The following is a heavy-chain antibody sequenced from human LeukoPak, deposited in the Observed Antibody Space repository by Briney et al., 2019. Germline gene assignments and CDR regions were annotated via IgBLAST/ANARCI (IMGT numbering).Heavy chain of an antibody. J-gene: IGHJ4*02. D-gene: IGHD5-18*01. Sequence: GRSLRLSCAASGFTFSNYGVHGVRRAPGKGGEGVTVIWYEGSNKYYVDCVKPRFTISRDNSKNTLYVQDNSVSAEDSAMYYCAKARATAMEIDYWGQGTLVTVSS. V-gene: IGHV3-33*06. CDR3: AKARATAMEIDY. CDR2: IWYEGSNK. CDR1: GFTFSNYG.